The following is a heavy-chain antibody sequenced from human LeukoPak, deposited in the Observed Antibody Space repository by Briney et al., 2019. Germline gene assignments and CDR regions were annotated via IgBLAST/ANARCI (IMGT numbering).Heavy chain of an antibody. CDR2: ISYDGSNK. D-gene: IGHD6-19*01. CDR1: GFTFSSYA. V-gene: IGHV3-30-3*01. CDR3: ARSSSGWYYFDY. J-gene: IGHJ4*02. Sequence: GGSLRLSCAASGFTFSSYAMHWVRQAPGKGLEWVAVISYDGSNKYYADSVKGRLTISRDNSKNTLYLQMNSLRAEDTAVYYCARSSSGWYYFDYWGQGTLVTVSS.